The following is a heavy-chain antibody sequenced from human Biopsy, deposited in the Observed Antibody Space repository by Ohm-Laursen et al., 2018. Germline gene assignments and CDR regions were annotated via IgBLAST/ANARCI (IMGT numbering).Heavy chain of an antibody. CDR2: INTTGSTT. V-gene: IGHV1-46*01. Sequence: SVKVSCKASGYSFTSYYMHWVRQAPGQGLEWMGMINTTGSTTSYPQRFQGRVTMTRDTSKSTVYMELSSLRSADTAVYFCARNTGWYGDLYYFDYWGQGTLVTVSS. CDR3: ARNTGWYGDLYYFDY. CDR1: GYSFTSYY. D-gene: IGHD6-19*01. J-gene: IGHJ4*02.